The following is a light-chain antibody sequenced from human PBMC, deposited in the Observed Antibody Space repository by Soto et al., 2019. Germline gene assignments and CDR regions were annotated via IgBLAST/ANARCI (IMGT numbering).Light chain of an antibody. CDR3: TQRTLWSST. CDR1: KSLVYSDGNTH. Sequence: DVVLTQSPLSLPVNFGQPASISCRSSKSLVYSDGNTHLSWFHQRPGQSPRRLIYRVSSRDSGVPDRFSGSGSGPDFTVETSRVEDEDVGSCFCTQRTLWSSTFGIGTQV. J-gene: IGKJ4*02. V-gene: IGKV2-30*01. CDR2: RVS.